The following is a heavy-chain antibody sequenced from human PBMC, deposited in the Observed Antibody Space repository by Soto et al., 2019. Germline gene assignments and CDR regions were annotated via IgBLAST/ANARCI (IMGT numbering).Heavy chain of an antibody. CDR1: GFTFSSYG. Sequence: QVQLVESGGGVVQPGRSLRLSCAASGFTFSSYGMHWVRQAPGKGLEWVAVISYDGSNKYYADSVKGRFTISRYNSKNSLYMQMNSLRDADMDVCDYAGDGDYGMDVWGQGTTVTVSS. D-gene: IGHD3-10*01. CDR3: AGDGDYGMDV. V-gene: IGHV3-33*01. CDR2: ISYDGSNK. J-gene: IGHJ6*02.